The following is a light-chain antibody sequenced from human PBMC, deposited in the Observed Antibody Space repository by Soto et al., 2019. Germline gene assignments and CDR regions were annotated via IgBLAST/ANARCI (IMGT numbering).Light chain of an antibody. J-gene: IGKJ3*01. V-gene: IGKV3-11*01. Sequence: EVVLTQSPATLSLSPGERATLSCRASQSVSTYLAWYQQKPGQPPRLLIYGASNRATGTPARFSGSGSGTDFTLTTSSLEPEDFAVYFCHQRSNWPPFTFRPGTKVEIK. CDR2: GAS. CDR1: QSVSTY. CDR3: HQRSNWPPFT.